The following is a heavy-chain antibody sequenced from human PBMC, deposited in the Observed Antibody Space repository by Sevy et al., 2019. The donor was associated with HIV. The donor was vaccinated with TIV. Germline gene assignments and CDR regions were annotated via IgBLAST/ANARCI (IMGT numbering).Heavy chain of an antibody. CDR2: VKQDGSEK. V-gene: IGHV3-7*03. J-gene: IGHJ4*02. Sequence: GGSLRLSCAASGFTFSSNWMTWVRQAPGKGLEWVANVKQDGSEKYYVDSVKGRFTISRDNAKNSLYLQMNSLRAEDTAVYYCARSEWLRLDYFDYWGQGTLVTVSS. CDR3: ARSEWLRLDYFDY. CDR1: GFTFSSNW. D-gene: IGHD5-12*01.